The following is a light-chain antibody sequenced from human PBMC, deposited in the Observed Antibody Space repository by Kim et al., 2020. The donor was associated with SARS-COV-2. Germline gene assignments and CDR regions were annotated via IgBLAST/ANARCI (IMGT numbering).Light chain of an antibody. V-gene: IGLV3-19*01. J-gene: IGLJ1*01. Sequence: SSELTQDPAVSVALGQTVRITCQGDSLRNYYASWYQQRPGQAPVLVIYGKNNRPSGIPDRFSGSTSVNTASLTITGAQAEDEADYYCHSRDINTNHQVFGTGTKVTVL. CDR1: SLRNYY. CDR2: GKN. CDR3: HSRDINTNHQV.